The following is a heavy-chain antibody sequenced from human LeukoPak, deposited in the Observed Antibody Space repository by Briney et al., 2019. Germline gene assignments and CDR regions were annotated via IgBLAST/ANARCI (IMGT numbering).Heavy chain of an antibody. D-gene: IGHD3-10*01. J-gene: IGHJ4*02. V-gene: IGHV7-4-1*02. CDR3: ARLVYGPGSYYSLDY. CDR1: GYSFTSYA. CDR2: INTNTGNP. Sequence: ASVKVSCKASGYSFTSYAMNWVRQAPGQGLEWMGWINTNTGNPTYAQGFTGRFVFSLDTSVSTAYLQISSLKAEDTAVYYCARLVYGPGSYYSLDYWGQGTLVTVSS.